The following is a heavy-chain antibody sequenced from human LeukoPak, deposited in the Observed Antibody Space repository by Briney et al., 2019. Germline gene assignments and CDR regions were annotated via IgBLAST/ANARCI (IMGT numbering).Heavy chain of an antibody. CDR1: GYTFTGYY. Sequence: ASVTVSCKASGYTFTGYYTHWVRQAPGQGLEWMGWINPNSGGTNYAQKFQGRVTMTGDPSISTAYVELSRLRSDDTAVYYCSTVGPVWFGELFAWGQGTLVTVSS. CDR2: INPNSGGT. V-gene: IGHV1-2*02. D-gene: IGHD3-10*01. J-gene: IGHJ5*02. CDR3: STVGPVWFGELFA.